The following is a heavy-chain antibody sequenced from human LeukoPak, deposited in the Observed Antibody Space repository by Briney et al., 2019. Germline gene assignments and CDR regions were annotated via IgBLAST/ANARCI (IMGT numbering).Heavy chain of an antibody. J-gene: IGHJ3*02. CDR1: GFTFDDYA. CDR2: ISWNSGSI. Sequence: SLRLSCAASGFTFDDYAMHWVRQAPGKGLEWVSGISWNSGSIGHGDSVKGRFTISRDHAKHSLYLQMISLRAEDTALYYCAQSNVIGGSWHGSAFDIWGQGTMVTVSS. CDR3: AQSNVIGGSWHGSAFDI. V-gene: IGHV3-9*01. D-gene: IGHD6-13*01.